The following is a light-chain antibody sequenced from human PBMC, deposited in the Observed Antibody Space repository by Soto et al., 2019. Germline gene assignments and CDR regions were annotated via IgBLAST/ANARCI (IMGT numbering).Light chain of an antibody. J-gene: IGKJ4*01. CDR3: QQYGNSLT. V-gene: IGKV3-20*01. CDR2: GAS. Sequence: EIVLTQSPGTLSLSPGEGATLSCRASQSVTSNYLAWYQQKPGQAPRLLIYGASSRATGIPDRFSGSGSGTDFTLTISRLEPEDFAVYYCQQYGNSLTFGGGTKVEIK. CDR1: QSVTSNY.